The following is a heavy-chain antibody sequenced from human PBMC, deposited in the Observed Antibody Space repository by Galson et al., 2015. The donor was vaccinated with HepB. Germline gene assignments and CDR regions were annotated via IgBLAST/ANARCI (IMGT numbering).Heavy chain of an antibody. CDR3: ARYCSSTSCPD. CDR1: GDTFSSYA. J-gene: IGHJ4*02. Sequence: SVKVSCKASGDTFSSYAISWVRQAPGQGLEWMGGIIPIFGTANYALKFQGRVTITADESTSTVYMELSSLRSDDTAVYYCARYCSSTSCPDWGQGTLVTVSS. V-gene: IGHV1-69*13. CDR2: IIPIFGTA. D-gene: IGHD2-2*01.